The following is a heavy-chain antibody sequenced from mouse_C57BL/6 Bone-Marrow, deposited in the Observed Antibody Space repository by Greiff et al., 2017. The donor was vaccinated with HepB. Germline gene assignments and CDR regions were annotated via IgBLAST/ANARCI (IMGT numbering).Heavy chain of an antibody. D-gene: IGHD1-1*01. CDR2: INPSSGYT. CDR3: ARDFYYGSSYHFDY. CDR1: GYTFTSYT. V-gene: IGHV1-4*01. J-gene: IGHJ2*01. Sequence: VKLVESGAELARPGASVKMSCKASGYTFTSYTMHWVKQRPGQGLEWIGYINPSSGYTKYNQKFKDKATLTADKSSSTAYMQLSSLTSEDSAVYYCARDFYYGSSYHFDYGGQGTTLTVSS.